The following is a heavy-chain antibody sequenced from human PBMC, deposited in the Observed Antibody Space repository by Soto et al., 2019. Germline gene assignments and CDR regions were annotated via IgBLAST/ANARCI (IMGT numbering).Heavy chain of an antibody. Sequence: GASVKVSCKVSGYTLTELSMHWVRQAPGKGLEWMGGFDPEDGETIYAQKFQGRVTMTEDTSTDTAYMELSSLRSEDTAVYYCATLGIVGAWRGRTRDYYYGMDVWGQGTTVTVS. CDR1: GYTLTELS. V-gene: IGHV1-24*01. CDR3: ATLGIVGAWRGRTRDYYYGMDV. D-gene: IGHD1-26*01. CDR2: FDPEDGET. J-gene: IGHJ6*02.